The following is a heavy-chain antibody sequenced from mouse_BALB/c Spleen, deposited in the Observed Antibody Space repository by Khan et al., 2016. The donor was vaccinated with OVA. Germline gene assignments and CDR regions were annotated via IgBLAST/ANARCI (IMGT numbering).Heavy chain of an antibody. D-gene: IGHD2-10*01. CDR2: LWSDGST. V-gene: IGHV2-6-1*01. CDR3: ARQPYYHYNIMDY. J-gene: IGHJ4*01. Sequence: VQLQESGPGLVAPSQSLSITCTISGFSLTNYGVHWVRQPPGKGLEWLVVLWSDGSTTYNSALNSRLTISKDNSKSQVFLKMNSLQTVDTAMYFCARQPYYHYNIMDYWGQGTSVTVSS. CDR1: GFSLTNYG.